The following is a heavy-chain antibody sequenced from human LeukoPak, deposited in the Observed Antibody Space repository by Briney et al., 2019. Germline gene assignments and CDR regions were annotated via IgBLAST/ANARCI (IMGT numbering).Heavy chain of an antibody. CDR1: GGSISSSSYY. CDR2: VSHSGTT. V-gene: IGHV4-39*07. Sequence: SETLSLTCTVSGGSISSSSYYWGWIRQSPGKGLEWIASVSHSGTTYYNPPLKSRVTISLDTSRNQLSLKLTSVTAADTAVYYCVTDVLLCGGSICNFFDLWGQGTLVTVSS. D-gene: IGHD2-15*01. J-gene: IGHJ5*01. CDR3: VTDVLLCGGSICNFFDL.